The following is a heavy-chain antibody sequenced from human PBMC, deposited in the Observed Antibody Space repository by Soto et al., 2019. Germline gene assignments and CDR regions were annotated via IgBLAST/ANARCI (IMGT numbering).Heavy chain of an antibody. Sequence: GGSLRLSCAASGFTVSSNYMSWVRQAPGKGLEWVSVIYSGGSTYYADSVKGRFTISRDNSKNTLYLQMNSLRAEDTAVYYCARKGLWCSSTSCYGLGRSYCCYMDVWGKGTTVTVSS. CDR1: GFTVSSNY. D-gene: IGHD2-2*01. CDR2: IYSGGST. CDR3: ARKGLWCSSTSCYGLGRSYCCYMDV. J-gene: IGHJ6*03. V-gene: IGHV3-66*01.